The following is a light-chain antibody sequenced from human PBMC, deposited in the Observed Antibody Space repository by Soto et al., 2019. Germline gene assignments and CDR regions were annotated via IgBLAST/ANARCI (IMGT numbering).Light chain of an antibody. V-gene: IGKV1-39*01. CDR2: GGS. Sequence: DIQMTQSPSSLSASVGDRVTITCRASQSIGSYLNWYQQKPGKAPNLLIHGGSILQSGVPPRFSGGGGGTDFTLTISSLQPEDFAVYYCQQYNNWPPLTFGGGTKVDIK. CDR1: QSIGSY. J-gene: IGKJ4*01. CDR3: QQYNNWPPLT.